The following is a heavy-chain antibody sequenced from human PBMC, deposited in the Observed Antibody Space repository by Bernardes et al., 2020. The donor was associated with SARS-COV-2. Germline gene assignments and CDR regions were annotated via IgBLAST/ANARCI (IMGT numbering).Heavy chain of an antibody. V-gene: IGHV3-20*04. CDR3: ARVRYCSSTSCRNYYFDY. CDR2: INWNGGST. Sequence: GGSLRLSCAASGFTFDDYGMSWVRQAPGKGLEWVSGINWNGGSTGYADSVKGRFTISRDNSKNTLYLQMNSLRAEDTAVYYCARVRYCSSTSCRNYYFDYWGQGTLVTVSS. J-gene: IGHJ4*02. D-gene: IGHD2-2*01. CDR1: GFTFDDYG.